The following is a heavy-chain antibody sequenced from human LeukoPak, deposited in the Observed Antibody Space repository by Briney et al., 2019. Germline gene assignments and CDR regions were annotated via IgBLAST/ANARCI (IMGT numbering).Heavy chain of an antibody. CDR2: IYTSGST. CDR3: ARDNSDYGVLNGFDP. Sequence: PSETLSLTCTVSGGSISSHYWSWIRQPAGKGLEWIGRIYTSGSTNYNPSLKSRVTMSVDTSKNQFSLKLSSVTAADTAVYYCARDNSDYGVLNGFDPWGQGTLVTVSS. V-gene: IGHV4-4*07. CDR1: GGSISSHY. D-gene: IGHD4-17*01. J-gene: IGHJ5*02.